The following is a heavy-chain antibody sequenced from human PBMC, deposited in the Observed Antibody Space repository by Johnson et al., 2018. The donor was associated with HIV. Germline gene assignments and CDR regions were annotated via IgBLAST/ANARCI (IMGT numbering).Heavy chain of an antibody. CDR3: AKEGDYRVSFGHYSSDAFDM. Sequence: MLLVESGGDLVLPGGSLRLSCAASGFTFSNYAMSWVRQAPGKGLQWVGRIKSKTDGGTTDYAAPMKGRFTISRDISKNTLFLQMNSLRHEDTAMYYCAKEGDYRVSFGHYSSDAFDMWGQGTMVTVSS. V-gene: IGHV3-15*01. D-gene: IGHD2-21*01. CDR2: IKSKTDGGTT. J-gene: IGHJ3*02. CDR1: GFTFSNYA.